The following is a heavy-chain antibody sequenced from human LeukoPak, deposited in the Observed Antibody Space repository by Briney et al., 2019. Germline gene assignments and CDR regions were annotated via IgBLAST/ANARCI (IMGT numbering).Heavy chain of an antibody. CDR2: IYYSGST. CDR3: ASGLKWEPTDWYFDL. CDR1: GGSISSGDYY. Sequence: PSETLSLTCTVSGGSISSGDYYWSWIRQPPGKGLEWIGYIYYSGSTYYNPSLKSRVTISVDTSKNQFSLELSSVTAADTAVYYCASGLKWEPTDWYFDLWGRGTLVTVSS. D-gene: IGHD1-26*01. V-gene: IGHV4-30-4*08. J-gene: IGHJ2*01.